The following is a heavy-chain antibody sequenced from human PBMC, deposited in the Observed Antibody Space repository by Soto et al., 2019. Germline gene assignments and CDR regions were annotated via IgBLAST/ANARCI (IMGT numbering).Heavy chain of an antibody. V-gene: IGHV4-31*03. J-gene: IGHJ4*02. CDR3: ARGRGYCSGGSCYYFDY. D-gene: IGHD2-15*01. CDR1: GGSISSGGYY. CDR2: IYYSGST. Sequence: SETLSLTCTVSGGSISSGGYYWSWIRQHPGKGLEWIGYIYYSGSTYYNPSLKSRVTISVDTSKNQFSLKLGSVTAADTAVYYCARGRGYCSGGSCYYFDYWGQGTLVTVSS.